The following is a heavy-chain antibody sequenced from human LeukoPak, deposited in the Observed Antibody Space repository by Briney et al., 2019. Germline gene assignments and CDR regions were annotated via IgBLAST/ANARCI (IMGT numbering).Heavy chain of an antibody. J-gene: IGHJ3*01. CDR3: ARGVWGKNYVFDF. Sequence: GESLKISCQASGYKFTSYWIGWVRQMPGKGLEWMGIIYPGDSDTRYGPSLQGQVTISADKSISTAYLQWSSLKASDTAMYYCARGVWGKNYVFDFWGQGTMVTVSS. V-gene: IGHV5-51*01. CDR2: IYPGDSDT. D-gene: IGHD3-16*01. CDR1: GYKFTSYW.